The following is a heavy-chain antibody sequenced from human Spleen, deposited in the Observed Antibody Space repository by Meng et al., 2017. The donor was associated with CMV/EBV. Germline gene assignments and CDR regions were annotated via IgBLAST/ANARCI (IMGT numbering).Heavy chain of an antibody. CDR2: ISYDGSNK. CDR1: GFTFSSYA. J-gene: IGHJ4*02. CDR3: ARDSVFFDY. Sequence: VQLVESGGGVVQPGRSLRPSCAASGFTFSSYAMHWVRQAPGKGLEWVAVISYDGSNKYYADSVKGRFTISRDNSKNTLYLQMNSLRAEDTAVYYCARDSVFFDYWGQGTLVTVSS. D-gene: IGHD3-10*01. V-gene: IGHV3-30-3*01.